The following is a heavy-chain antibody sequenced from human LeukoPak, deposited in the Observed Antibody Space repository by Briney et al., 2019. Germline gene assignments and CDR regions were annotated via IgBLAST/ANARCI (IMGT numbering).Heavy chain of an antibody. CDR2: INAGNGNT. Sequence: ASVKVSCKASGYTFTSYAMHWVRQAPGQRLEWMGWINAGNGNTKYSQKFQGRVTITRDTSASTAYMELRSLRSDDTAVYYCARGPPTGTFDYWGQGTLVTVSS. CDR1: GYTFTSYA. D-gene: IGHD2-8*02. CDR3: ARGPPTGTFDY. V-gene: IGHV1-3*01. J-gene: IGHJ4*02.